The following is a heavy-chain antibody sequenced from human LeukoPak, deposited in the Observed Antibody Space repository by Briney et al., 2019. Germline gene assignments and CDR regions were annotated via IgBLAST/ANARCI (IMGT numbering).Heavy chain of an antibody. CDR1: GFTFSSHL. CDR2: VKSDGTAT. Sequence: GGSLRLSCAASGFTFSSHLMHWVRQAQGTGLVWVSSVKSDGTATNYADSVKGRFTISRDNAKNSLFLQMNGLRAEDTAVYYCARRGGSSSRRSPIDYWGQGTLVTVSS. J-gene: IGHJ4*02. V-gene: IGHV3-74*01. D-gene: IGHD6-6*01. CDR3: ARRGGSSSRRSPIDY.